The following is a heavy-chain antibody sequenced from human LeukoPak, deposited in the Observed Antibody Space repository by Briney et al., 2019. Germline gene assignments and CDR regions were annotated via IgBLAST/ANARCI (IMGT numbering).Heavy chain of an antibody. Sequence: TGGSLRLSFAASGFTFSSYGMHWVRQAPGKGLEWVAVISYDGSNKYYADSVKGRFTISRDNAKNSLYLQMNSLRAEDTAVYYCARDMYGGTDVWGQGTTVTASS. CDR1: GFTFSSYG. CDR3: ARDMYGGTDV. D-gene: IGHD4-23*01. CDR2: ISYDGSNK. J-gene: IGHJ6*02. V-gene: IGHV3-30*03.